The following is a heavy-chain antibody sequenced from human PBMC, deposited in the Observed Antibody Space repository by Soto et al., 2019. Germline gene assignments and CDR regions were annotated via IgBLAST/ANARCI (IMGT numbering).Heavy chain of an antibody. D-gene: IGHD2-15*01. CDR2: ISSSSSYI. Sequence: GGSLRLSCAASGFTFSSYSMNWVRQAPGKGLEWVSSISSSSSYIYYADSVKGRFTISRDNAKNSLYLQMNSLRAEDTAVYYCARLPCSGGSCYDVGWGQGTLVTVSS. CDR3: ARLPCSGGSCYDVG. V-gene: IGHV3-21*01. J-gene: IGHJ4*02. CDR1: GFTFSSYS.